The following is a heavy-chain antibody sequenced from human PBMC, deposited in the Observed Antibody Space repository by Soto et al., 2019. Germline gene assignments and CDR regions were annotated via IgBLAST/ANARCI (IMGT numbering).Heavy chain of an antibody. CDR2: ISGSGGST. D-gene: IGHD6-13*01. V-gene: IGHV3-23*01. CDR1: GFTFSSYA. CDR3: AKSPYSSSWYGGFDY. J-gene: IGHJ4*02. Sequence: GGSLRFSCAASGFTFSSYAMSWVRQAPGKGLEWVSAISGSGGSTYYANSVKGRFTISRDNSKNTLYLQMNSLRAEDTAVYYCAKSPYSSSWYGGFDYWGQGTLVTVSS.